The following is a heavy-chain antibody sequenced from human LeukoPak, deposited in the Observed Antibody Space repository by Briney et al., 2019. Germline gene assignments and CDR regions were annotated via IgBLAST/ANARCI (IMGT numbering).Heavy chain of an antibody. Sequence: SETLSLTCTVSGGSISSGGYYWSWIRQHPGKGLEWIGYIYYSGSTYYNPSLKSRVTISVDTSKNQFSLKLSPVTAADTAVYYCAREGYRVRGVKDPDYFDYWGQGTLVTVSS. CDR3: AREGYRVRGVKDPDYFDY. J-gene: IGHJ4*02. CDR2: IYYSGST. D-gene: IGHD3-10*01. V-gene: IGHV4-31*03. CDR1: GGSISSGGYY.